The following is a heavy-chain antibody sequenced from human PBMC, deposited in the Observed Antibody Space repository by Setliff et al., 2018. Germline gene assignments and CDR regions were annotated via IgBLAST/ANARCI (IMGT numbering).Heavy chain of an antibody. CDR2: HYDSGNI. D-gene: IGHD3-10*01. J-gene: IGHJ5*02. CDR3: ARDPFGNPVFDP. V-gene: IGHV4-59*01. Sequence: SETLSLTCTVSGGSISRYFWSWIRQSPGKGLELIASHYDSGNILYNPSLNSRVTMSVDTSKNEVALKVTSVTAADTAVYYCARDPFGNPVFDPWGQGTLVTVSS. CDR1: GGSISRYF.